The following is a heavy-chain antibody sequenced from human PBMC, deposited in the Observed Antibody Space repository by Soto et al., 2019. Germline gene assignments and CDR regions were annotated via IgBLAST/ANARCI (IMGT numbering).Heavy chain of an antibody. CDR3: ARDLAVAGTTRGYYYYGMDV. CDR1: GGSISSGDYY. J-gene: IGHJ6*02. Sequence: SETLSLTCTVSGGSISSGDYYWSWIRQPPGKGLEWIGYIYYSGSTYYNPSLKSRVTISVDTSKNQFSLKLSSVTAADTAVYYCARDLAVAGTTRGYYYYGMDVWGQGNTVTVSS. D-gene: IGHD6-19*01. CDR2: IYYSGST. V-gene: IGHV4-30-4*01.